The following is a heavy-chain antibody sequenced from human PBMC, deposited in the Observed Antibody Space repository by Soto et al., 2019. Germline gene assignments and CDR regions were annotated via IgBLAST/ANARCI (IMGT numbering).Heavy chain of an antibody. J-gene: IGHJ3*02. D-gene: IGHD7-27*01. CDR3: ARPPTANLDAFDI. V-gene: IGHV4-39*01. CDR2: IYYSGIS. CDR1: GCSISSSSYY. Sequence: PSETLSLTCPVSGCSISSSSYYWGWIRQPPGKGLEWIGSIYYSGISYYNPSLKSRVTISVDTSKNQFSLKLNSVTAADTAVYYCARPPTANLDAFDIWGQGTMVPVSS.